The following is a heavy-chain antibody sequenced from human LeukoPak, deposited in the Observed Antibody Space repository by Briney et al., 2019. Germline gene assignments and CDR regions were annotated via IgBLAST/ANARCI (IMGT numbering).Heavy chain of an antibody. CDR2: ISSNGGST. CDR1: GFTFSSYA. J-gene: IGHJ6*02. Sequence: GGSLRLSCAASGFTFSSYAMHWVRRAPGKGLEYVSAISSNGGSTYYANSVKGRFTISRDNSKNTLYLQMGSLRAEDMAVYYCASLGGPTTVTTREHHLVTAIRSKKTHYYYYGMDVWGQGTTVTVSS. CDR3: ASLGGPTTVTTREHHLVTAIRSKKTHYYYYGMDV. V-gene: IGHV3-64*01. D-gene: IGHD2-21*02.